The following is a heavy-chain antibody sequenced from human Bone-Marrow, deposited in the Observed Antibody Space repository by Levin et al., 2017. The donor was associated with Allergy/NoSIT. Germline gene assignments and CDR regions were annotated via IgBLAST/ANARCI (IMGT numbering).Heavy chain of an antibody. CDR1: GDSINSYY. J-gene: IGHJ4*02. V-gene: IGHV4-59*01. D-gene: IGHD6-25*01. CDR2: MYSSGSGSP. CDR3: ARLAAVPRPYYFDY. Sequence: KSSETLSLTCSVSGDSINSYYWSWIRQPPGKGLEYIGYMYSSGSGSPNYNPSLKSRVTMSVDTSKNQFSLKVSSVTAEDTAVYYCARLAAVPRPYYFDYWGQGTLVTVSS.